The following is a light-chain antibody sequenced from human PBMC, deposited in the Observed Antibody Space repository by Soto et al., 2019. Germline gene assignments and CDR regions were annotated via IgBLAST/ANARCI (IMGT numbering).Light chain of an antibody. CDR1: SIDVGAYNY. Sequence: QSALTQPASVSGSPGQSITISCTGTSIDVGAYNYVSWYQQHPGKAPKLMVCDVSNRPSGVSDRFSGSKSGNTASLTISGLLAEDEADYYCYSYTSSSTYVFGTGTKLTVL. J-gene: IGLJ1*01. V-gene: IGLV2-14*03. CDR3: YSYTSSSTYV. CDR2: DVS.